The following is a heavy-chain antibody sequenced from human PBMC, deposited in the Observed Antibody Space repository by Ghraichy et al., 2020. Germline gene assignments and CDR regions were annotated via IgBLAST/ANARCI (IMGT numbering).Heavy chain of an antibody. J-gene: IGHJ4*02. V-gene: IGHV1-2*02. D-gene: IGHD2-2*01. CDR3: ARGGGDIVGVPAGYYFDY. Sequence: SVKVSCKASGYTFTDYFIHWLRQAPGQGLEWMGWINPNSGDTNYAQTFQGRVTMTRDTSISTAYMELSRLRSDNTAVYSCARGGGDIVGVPAGYYFDYWGQGALVTVSS. CDR2: INPNSGDT. CDR1: GYTFTDYF.